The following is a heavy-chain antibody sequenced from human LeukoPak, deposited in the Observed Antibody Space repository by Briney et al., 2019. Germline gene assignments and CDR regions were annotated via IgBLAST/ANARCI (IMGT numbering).Heavy chain of an antibody. V-gene: IGHV3-15*01. CDR3: TTDLVPHYYDSSGYDY. D-gene: IGHD3-22*01. J-gene: IGHJ4*02. Sequence: ETLSLTCTVSGGSISSYYWSWIRQAPGKGLEWVGRIKSRTDGGTTDYTAPVKGRFTISRDDSKNTLYLQMNSLKTEDTAVYYCTTDLVPHYYDSSGYDYWGQGTLVTVSS. CDR2: IKSRTDGGTT. CDR1: GGSISSYY.